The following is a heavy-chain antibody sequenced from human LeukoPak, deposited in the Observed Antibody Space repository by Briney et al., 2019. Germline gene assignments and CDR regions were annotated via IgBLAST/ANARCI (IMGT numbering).Heavy chain of an antibody. V-gene: IGHV3-7*03. CDR2: IKQDGGEK. Sequence: GGSLRLSCAASGFTFSSYWMSWVRQAPGKGLEWVANIKQDGGEKYSVDSVKGRFTISRDNAKKSLYLQMNSLRAEDTAVYYCARGVDYGDPGDYWGQGTLVTVSS. J-gene: IGHJ4*02. D-gene: IGHD4-17*01. CDR1: GFTFSSYW. CDR3: ARGVDYGDPGDY.